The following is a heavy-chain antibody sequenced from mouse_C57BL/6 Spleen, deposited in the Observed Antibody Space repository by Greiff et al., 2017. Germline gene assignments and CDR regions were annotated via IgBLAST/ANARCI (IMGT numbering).Heavy chain of an antibody. CDR1: GFTFSSYG. CDR3: ARPGTTLYYAMDY. Sequence: EVKLMESGGDLVKPGGSLKLSCAASGFTFSSYGMSWVRQTPDKRLEWVATISSGGSYTYYPDSVKGRFTISRDNAKNTLYLQMSSLKSEDTAMYYCARPGTTLYYAMDYWGQGTSVTVSS. V-gene: IGHV5-6*01. J-gene: IGHJ4*01. D-gene: IGHD4-1*01. CDR2: ISSGGSYT.